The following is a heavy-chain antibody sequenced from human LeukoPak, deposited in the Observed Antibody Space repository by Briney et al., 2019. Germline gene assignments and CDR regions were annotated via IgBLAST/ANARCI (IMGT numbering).Heavy chain of an antibody. CDR1: GGSFSVYY. D-gene: IGHD2-15*01. J-gene: IGHJ4*02. CDR2: INHSGVV. CDR3: AFDSSGSGY. V-gene: IGHV4-34*01. Sequence: SETLSLTCAVYGGSFSVYYRHWIPQPPGKGLEWIGEINHSGVVNYNPSLKSRVTISVDTSKNQFSLKLSSVTAADTAVYCCAFDSSGSGYWGQGTLVTVSS.